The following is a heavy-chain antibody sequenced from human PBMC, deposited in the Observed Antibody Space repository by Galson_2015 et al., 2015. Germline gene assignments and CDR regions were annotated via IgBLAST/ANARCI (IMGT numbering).Heavy chain of an antibody. V-gene: IGHV1-69*13. CDR3: ARAKDIRIAVAGTHYYGMDV. CDR1: GGTFSSYA. J-gene: IGHJ6*02. Sequence: SVKVSCKASGGTFSSYAISWVRQAPGQGLEWMGGIIPIFGTANYAQKFQGRVTITADESTSTAYMELSSLRSEDTAVYYCARAKDIRIAVAGTHYYGMDVWGQGTTVTVSS. CDR2: IIPIFGTA. D-gene: IGHD6-19*01.